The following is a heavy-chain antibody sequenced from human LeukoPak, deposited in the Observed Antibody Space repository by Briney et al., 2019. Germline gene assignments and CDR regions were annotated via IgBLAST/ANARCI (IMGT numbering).Heavy chain of an antibody. CDR1: GGSFSGYY. V-gene: IGHV4-34*01. Sequence: PSETLSLTCAVYGGSFSGYYWGWVRQPPGKGLEWIGEINHSGSTNYNPSLKSRVTISVDTSKNQFSLKLSSVTAADTAVYYCARGLGIAAAQWGQGTLVTVSS. D-gene: IGHD6-13*01. CDR2: INHSGST. J-gene: IGHJ1*01. CDR3: ARGLGIAAAQ.